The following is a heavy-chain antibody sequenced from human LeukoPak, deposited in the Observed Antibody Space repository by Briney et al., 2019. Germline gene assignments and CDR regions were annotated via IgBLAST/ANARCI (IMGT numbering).Heavy chain of an antibody. CDR1: GFTYSDYG. V-gene: IGHV3-30*02. D-gene: IGHD3-16*01. Sequence: PGGSLSLSCAASGFTYSDYGMHGVRQAPGRGLDGVAFILNDGTWEYYPDSVKGRLTISRDNSRNTLYLQMNSVRLEDTAIYYCVKGGSISHNWFDSWGQGTLVTVSS. CDR3: VKGGSISHNWFDS. CDR2: ILNDGTWE. J-gene: IGHJ5*01.